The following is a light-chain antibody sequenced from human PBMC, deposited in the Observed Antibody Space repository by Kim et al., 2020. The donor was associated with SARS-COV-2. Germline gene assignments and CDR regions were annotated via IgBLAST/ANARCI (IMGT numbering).Light chain of an antibody. CDR1: SSDVGGYNY. Sequence: QSALTQPASVSGSPGQSITISCTGNSSDVGGYNYVSWYQQHPGKAPKLMIYDVSNRPSGVSNRFSGSKSGNTASLTISGLQAEDEVDYYCSSLGVFG. J-gene: IGLJ1*01. CDR2: DVS. V-gene: IGLV2-14*03. CDR3: SSLGV.